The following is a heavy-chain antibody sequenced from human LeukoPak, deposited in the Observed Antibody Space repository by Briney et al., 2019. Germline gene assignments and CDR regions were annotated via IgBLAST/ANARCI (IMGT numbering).Heavy chain of an antibody. CDR2: IYHSGST. V-gene: IGHV4-30-2*01. Sequence: PSETLSPTCAVSGGSISSGGYSWSWIRQPPGRGLEWIGYIYHSGSTYYNPSLKSRVTISVDRSKNQFSLKLSSVTAADTAVYYCARAPHADAFDIWGQGTMVTVSS. CDR1: GGSISSGGYS. J-gene: IGHJ3*02. CDR3: ARAPHADAFDI.